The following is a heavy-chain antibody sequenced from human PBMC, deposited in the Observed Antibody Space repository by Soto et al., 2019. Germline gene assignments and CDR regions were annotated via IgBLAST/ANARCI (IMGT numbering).Heavy chain of an antibody. J-gene: IGHJ6*02. V-gene: IGHV4-39*01. CDR1: VGSISSSSYY. Sequence: ETLSLTCTVSVGSISSSSYYWGWIRQPPGKGLEWIGSIYYSGSTYYNPSLKSRVTISVDTSKNQFSLKLSSVTAADTAVYYCARHNGRGYCSSTSCYKEDYGMDVWGQGTTVTVSS. CDR2: IYYSGST. CDR3: ARHNGRGYCSSTSCYKEDYGMDV. D-gene: IGHD2-2*02.